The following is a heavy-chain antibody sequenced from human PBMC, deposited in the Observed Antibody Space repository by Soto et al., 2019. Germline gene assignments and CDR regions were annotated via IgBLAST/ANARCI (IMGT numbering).Heavy chain of an antibody. V-gene: IGHV3-53*01. CDR1: GFTVSDNY. CDR2: IYSGGST. J-gene: IGHJ3*02. CDR3: ARDQSHLDFWSGSPRSHRNDAFDI. Sequence: EVQLVESGGGLIQPGGSLRLSCVASGFTVSDNYMSWVRQAPGKGLEWVSIIYSGGSTYYADSVKGRFTISRDSSKNTLYLQMNSLRAEDTAVYYCARDQSHLDFWSGSPRSHRNDAFDIWGQGTMVTVSS. D-gene: IGHD3-3*01.